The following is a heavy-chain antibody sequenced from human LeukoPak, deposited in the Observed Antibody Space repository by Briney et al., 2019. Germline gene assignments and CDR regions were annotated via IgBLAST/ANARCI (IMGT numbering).Heavy chain of an antibody. CDR3: ATDQDYGDYYFDY. D-gene: IGHD4-17*01. CDR1: GYTLTELS. Sequence: ASVKVSCKVSGYTLTELSMHWERQAPGKGLEWMGGFDPEDGETIYAQKFQGRVTMTEDTSTDTAYMELSSLRSEDTAVYYCATDQDYGDYYFDYWGQGTLVTVSS. J-gene: IGHJ4*02. V-gene: IGHV1-24*01. CDR2: FDPEDGET.